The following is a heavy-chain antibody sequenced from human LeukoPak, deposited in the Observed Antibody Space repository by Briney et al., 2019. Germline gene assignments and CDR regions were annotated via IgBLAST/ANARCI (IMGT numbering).Heavy chain of an antibody. CDR3: ARVGPDCSSTSCYRYYYYYMDV. D-gene: IGHD2-2*01. Sequence: GGSLRLSCAASGFIFNNYEMNWVRQAPGKGLEWLSYISSSGNLIYYAASVKGRFTISRDNAKNSLYLQMNSLRAEDTAVYYCARVGPDCSSTSCYRYYYYYMDVWGKGTTVTISS. J-gene: IGHJ6*03. CDR1: GFIFNNYE. CDR2: ISSSGNLI. V-gene: IGHV3-48*03.